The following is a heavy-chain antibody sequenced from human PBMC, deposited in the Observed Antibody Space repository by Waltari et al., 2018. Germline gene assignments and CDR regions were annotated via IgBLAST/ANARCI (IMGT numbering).Heavy chain of an antibody. V-gene: IGHV4-39*01. D-gene: IGHD5-12*01. J-gene: IGHJ3*01. Sequence: QVQVQESGPGLVKPSETMSLTCSVSGVSITSNRHYWGWIRQPPGQGLEWIGTMSYRGATYSSPSLKSRVTISRDTSENQLSLKLGSVTAADTAVYYCATYIGASLGTAAFDVWGQGTTVTVSS. CDR2: MSYRGAT. CDR3: ATYIGASLGTAAFDV. CDR1: GVSITSNRHY.